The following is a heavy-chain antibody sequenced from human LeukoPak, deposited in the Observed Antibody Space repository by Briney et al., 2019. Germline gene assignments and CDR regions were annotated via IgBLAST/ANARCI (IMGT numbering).Heavy chain of an antibody. CDR1: GFTFSSYW. V-gene: IGHV3-7*01. J-gene: IGHJ3*02. CDR3: AREDRGYSYGRPYDAFDI. CDR2: IKQDGSEK. Sequence: GGSLRLSCAASGFTFSSYWMSWVRQAPGKGLEWVANIKQDGSEKYYVDSVKGRFTISRDNAKNSLYLQMNSLRAEDTAVYYCAREDRGYSYGRPYDAFDIWGQGTMVTVSS. D-gene: IGHD5-18*01.